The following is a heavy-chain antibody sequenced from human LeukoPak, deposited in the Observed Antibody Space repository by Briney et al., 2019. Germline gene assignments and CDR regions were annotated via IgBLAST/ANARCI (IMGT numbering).Heavy chain of an antibody. Sequence: ASVKVSCKASGYTFTGYYMHWVRQAPGQGLEWMGRINPNSGGTNYAQKFQGRVTMTRDTSISTAYMELSRLRSDDTAVYYCARGDYSNLPDSFPFDYWGQGTLVTVSS. J-gene: IGHJ4*02. V-gene: IGHV1-2*06. CDR2: INPNSGGT. CDR3: ARGDYSNLPDSFPFDY. D-gene: IGHD4-11*01. CDR1: GYTFTGYY.